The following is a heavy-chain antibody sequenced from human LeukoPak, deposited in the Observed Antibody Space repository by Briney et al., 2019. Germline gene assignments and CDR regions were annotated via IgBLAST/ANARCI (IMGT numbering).Heavy chain of an antibody. CDR3: ARDLMPYSRAIDWFDP. CDR1: GGTFSSYA. J-gene: IGHJ5*02. Sequence: ASVKVSCKASGGTFSSYAISWVRQAPGQGLEWMGRIIPILGIANYAQKFQGRVTITADKSTSAAYMELSSLRSEDTAVYYCARDLMPYSRAIDWFDPWGQGTPVTVSS. CDR2: IIPILGIA. D-gene: IGHD2-21*01. V-gene: IGHV1-69*04.